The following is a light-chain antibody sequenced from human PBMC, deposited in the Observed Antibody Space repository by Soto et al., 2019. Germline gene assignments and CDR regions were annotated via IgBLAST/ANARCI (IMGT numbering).Light chain of an antibody. CDR2: GAS. J-gene: IGKJ3*01. CDR1: QSVSNNY. Sequence: EIVLTQSPGTLSLSPGERATLSCRASQSVSNNYLAWYQQKPGQAPRLLIYGASNRATGVPDRFSGTGSGTDFALTISRLETDDSAVYYCQQYGGSPFTFGPGTKVDI. CDR3: QQYGGSPFT. V-gene: IGKV3-20*01.